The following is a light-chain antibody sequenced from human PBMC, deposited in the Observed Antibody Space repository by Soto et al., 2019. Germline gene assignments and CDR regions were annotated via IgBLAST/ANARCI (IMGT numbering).Light chain of an antibody. CDR3: QEYNNWPLT. CDR1: QSVAGN. Sequence: EIVMTQSPATLSVSPGERATLSCRASQSVAGNLAWYQQKPGQAPRLLVYGASTRATGIPTRFSGSGSGTEFTLNISSLQSEDFGVYYCQEYNNWPLTFGGGTKVEIK. CDR2: GAS. V-gene: IGKV3-15*01. J-gene: IGKJ4*01.